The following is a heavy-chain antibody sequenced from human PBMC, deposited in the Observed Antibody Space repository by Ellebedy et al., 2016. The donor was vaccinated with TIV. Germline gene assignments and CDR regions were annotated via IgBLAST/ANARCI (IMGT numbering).Heavy chain of an antibody. J-gene: IGHJ6*02. CDR2: IKSKTDGGTA. D-gene: IGHD3-22*01. V-gene: IGHV3-15*01. Sequence: GESLKISCAASGFTFNNAWMNWVRQAPGKGLEWVGRIKSKTDGGTAEYAAPVKGRLTISRDDSKNTLYLQMNSLKTEDTAVYYCATAARVVPYYDTSGYLQNGLDVWGQGTTVTVSS. CDR1: GFTFNNAW. CDR3: ATAARVVPYYDTSGYLQNGLDV.